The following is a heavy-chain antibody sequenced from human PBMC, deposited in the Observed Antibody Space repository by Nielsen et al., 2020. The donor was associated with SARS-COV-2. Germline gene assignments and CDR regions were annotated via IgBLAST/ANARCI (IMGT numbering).Heavy chain of an antibody. D-gene: IGHD4-23*01. V-gene: IGHV2-70*11. CDR1: GFSLSTSGMC. J-gene: IGHJ4*02. CDR2: IDWADEE. CDR3: ARIGLAYGGPLDY. Sequence: SGPTLVKPTQTLTLTCTFSGFSLSTSGMCVNWIRQPPGKALEWLARIDWADEEYYSTSLKTRLTISKDTSKNQVVLTMTNMDPEDTATYYCARIGLAYGGPLDYWGQGSLVTVSS.